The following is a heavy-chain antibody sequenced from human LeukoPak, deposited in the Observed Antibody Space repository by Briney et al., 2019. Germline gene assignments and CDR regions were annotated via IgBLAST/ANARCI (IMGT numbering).Heavy chain of an antibody. V-gene: IGHV4-34*01. CDR1: GGSFSGYY. CDR3: ARGYPDSCGSGSFYKYFQH. D-gene: IGHD3-10*01. J-gene: IGHJ1*01. Sequence: SETLSLTCAVYGGSFSGYYWNWIRQPPGKGLEWIGEINHSGSTSYNPSLKSRVTISVDTSKNQFSLKLSSVTAADTAVYYCARGYPDSCGSGSFYKYFQHWGQGTLVIVSS. CDR2: INHSGST.